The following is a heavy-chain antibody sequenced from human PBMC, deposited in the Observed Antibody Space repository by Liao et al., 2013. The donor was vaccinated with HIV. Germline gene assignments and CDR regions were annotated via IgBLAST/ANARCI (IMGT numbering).Heavy chain of an antibody. CDR2: SYYGGNP. V-gene: IGHV4-39*07. D-gene: IGHD3-3*01. CDR3: ARDPYYDFWSGYYSWGSFDI. J-gene: IGHJ3*02. Sequence: QHLLQESGPPLVKPSETLSLTCTVSGGSISTSAFYWGWIRQPPGKGLEWIGSSYYGGNPYYSPSLKSRVTVTVDTSNNQISLNLTSVTAADTAVYYCARDPYYDFWSGYYSWGSFDIWGQGIRVTVSS. CDR1: GGSISTSAFY.